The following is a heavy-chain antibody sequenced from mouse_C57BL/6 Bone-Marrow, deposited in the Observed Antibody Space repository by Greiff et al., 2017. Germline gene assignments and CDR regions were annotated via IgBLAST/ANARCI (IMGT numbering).Heavy chain of an antibody. CDR3: ARKVYYGNVAWFAY. CDR2: ISSGSSTI. D-gene: IGHD2-1*01. V-gene: IGHV5-17*01. Sequence: EVMLVESGGGLVKPGGSLKLSCAASGFTFSDYGMHWVRQAPEEGLEWVAYISSGSSTIYYADTVKGRFTISRDNAKNTLFLQMTSLRSEDTAMYYCARKVYYGNVAWFAYWGQGTLVTVSA. J-gene: IGHJ3*01. CDR1: GFTFSDYG.